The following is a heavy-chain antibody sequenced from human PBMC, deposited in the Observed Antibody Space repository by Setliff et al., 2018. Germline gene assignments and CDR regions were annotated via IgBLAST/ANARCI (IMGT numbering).Heavy chain of an antibody. CDR3: ASEPMPSSGWYFPFFDI. Sequence: SETLSLTCSVSGDSMSSGDYYWTWVRKLPGKDLEWIGSISYTGNTNLNPSLGSRVTISADTSENGLSLELTFVSIADTAVYFCASEPMPSSGWYFPFFDIWGQGTMVTVSS. CDR2: ISYTGNT. V-gene: IGHV4-31*03. CDR1: GDSMSSGDYY. D-gene: IGHD6-19*01. J-gene: IGHJ3*02.